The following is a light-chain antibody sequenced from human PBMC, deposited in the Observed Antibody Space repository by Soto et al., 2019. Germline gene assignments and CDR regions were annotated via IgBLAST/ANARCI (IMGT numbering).Light chain of an antibody. CDR3: TSYAGGNNV. CDR2: EVN. CDR1: SSDVGGYNY. Sequence: QSALTQPASVSGSPGQSITISCTGTSSDVGGYNYVSWYQQHPGKAPKLIIYEVNKRPSGVPDRFSGSKSGNTASLTVSGLQAEDEADYYCTSYAGGNNVFGTGTKLTVL. V-gene: IGLV2-8*01. J-gene: IGLJ1*01.